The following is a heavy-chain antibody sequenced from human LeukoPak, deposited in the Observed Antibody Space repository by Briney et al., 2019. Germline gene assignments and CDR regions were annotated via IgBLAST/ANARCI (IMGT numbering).Heavy chain of an antibody. CDR2: MYSGGST. V-gene: IGHV3-66*01. CDR3: ASGVWGSYRLHYFDY. D-gene: IGHD3-16*02. CDR1: GFTVSSNY. Sequence: GGSLRLSCAASGFTVSSNYMNWVRQAPGKGLEWVSVMYSGGSTYYADSVKGRFTISRDNSKNTLYLQMDSLRAEDTAVYYCASGVWGSYRLHYFDYWGQGTLVTVSS. J-gene: IGHJ4*02.